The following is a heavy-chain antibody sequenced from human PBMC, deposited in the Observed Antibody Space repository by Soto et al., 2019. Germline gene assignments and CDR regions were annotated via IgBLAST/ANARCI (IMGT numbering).Heavy chain of an antibody. J-gene: IGHJ4*02. CDR3: ARTRTEYFFDY. V-gene: IGHV1-69*12. CDR2: IIPIFGTA. Sequence: QVQLVQSGAEVKKPGSSVKVSCKASGGTFSSYAISWVRQAPGQGLEWMGGIIPIFGTANYAQKFQGRVTSTADESTSTADMELSSLRSEDTAVYYCARTRTEYFFDYWGQGTLVTVSS. CDR1: GGTFSSYA.